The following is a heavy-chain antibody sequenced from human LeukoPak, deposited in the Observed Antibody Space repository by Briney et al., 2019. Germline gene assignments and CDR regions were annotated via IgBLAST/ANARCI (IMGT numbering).Heavy chain of an antibody. CDR3: ATAGNYRFDY. V-gene: IGHV3-20*04. CDR2: ITWSGGST. J-gene: IGHJ4*02. Sequence: GGSLRLSCAASGFTFDDYGMNWVRQAPGKGLEWVSGITWSGGSTGYTDSVKGRFTISRDNAKNSLYLQMNSLRAEDTALYYCATAGNYRFDYWGQGTLVTVSS. D-gene: IGHD1-7*01. CDR1: GFTFDDYG.